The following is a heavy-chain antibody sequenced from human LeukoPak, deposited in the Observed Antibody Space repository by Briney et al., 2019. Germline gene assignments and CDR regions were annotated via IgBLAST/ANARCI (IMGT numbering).Heavy chain of an antibody. CDR2: IIPILGIA. Sequence: SVKVSCKASGGTFSSYAIIWVRQAPGQGLEWMGRIIPILGIANYAQKFQGRVTITADKSTSTAYMELSSLRSEDTAVYYCARDPVPAAGFDPWGQGTLVTVSS. J-gene: IGHJ5*02. D-gene: IGHD2-2*01. CDR3: ARDPVPAAGFDP. CDR1: GGTFSSYA. V-gene: IGHV1-69*04.